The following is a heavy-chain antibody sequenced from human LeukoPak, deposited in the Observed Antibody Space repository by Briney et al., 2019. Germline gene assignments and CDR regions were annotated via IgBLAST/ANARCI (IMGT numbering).Heavy chain of an antibody. Sequence: GGSLRLSCAASGFIFSSNWMSWVRQAPGKGLEWVSSISSSSSYIYYADSVKGRFTISRDNAKNSLYLQMNSLRAEDTAVYYCARIYDSSGFDYWGQGTLVTVSS. D-gene: IGHD3-22*01. CDR2: ISSSSSYI. CDR3: ARIYDSSGFDY. V-gene: IGHV3-21*01. CDR1: GFIFSSNW. J-gene: IGHJ4*02.